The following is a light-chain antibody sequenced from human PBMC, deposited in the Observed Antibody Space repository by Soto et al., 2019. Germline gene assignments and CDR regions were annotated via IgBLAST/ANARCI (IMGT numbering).Light chain of an antibody. CDR3: QQYGGSTIT. Sequence: EIVFTQSPGTLSLSPGERATLYCRASQSVGSNYLAWYQQKPGQAPRLIIYGASSRASGVPVRFSGSGAGTDFTLTITRLEPEDFELDYCQQYGGSTITFGLGTRLEIK. J-gene: IGKJ5*01. CDR2: GAS. V-gene: IGKV3-20*01. CDR1: QSVGSNY.